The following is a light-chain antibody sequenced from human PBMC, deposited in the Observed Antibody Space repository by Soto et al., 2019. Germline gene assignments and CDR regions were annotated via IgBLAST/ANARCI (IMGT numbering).Light chain of an antibody. CDR3: QQYGSSPQIT. V-gene: IGKV3-20*01. Sequence: EIVLTQSPGTLSLSPGERATLSCRASQSVSSSYLAWYQQKPGQAPRLLIYGASSRATGIPDRFSGSGSGTDFTLSISRLEPEYFAVDYCQQYGSSPQITFGPGTKVDIK. CDR1: QSVSSSY. CDR2: GAS. J-gene: IGKJ3*01.